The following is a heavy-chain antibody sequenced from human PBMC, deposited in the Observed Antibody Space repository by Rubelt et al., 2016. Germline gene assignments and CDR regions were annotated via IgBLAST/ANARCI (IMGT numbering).Heavy chain of an antibody. V-gene: IGHV1-2*02. CDR2: INPNSGGT. D-gene: IGHD6-13*01. CDR3: ARDLFPQQLDY. Sequence: QVQLVQSGAEVKKPGASVKVSCKASGYTFTGYYMHWVRQAPGQGLEWMGWINPNSGGTNDAQKFQGRVNMTRDTSISTAYMELSRLRSDDTAVDYCARDLFPQQLDYWGQGTLVTVSS. CDR1: GYTFTGYY. J-gene: IGHJ4*02.